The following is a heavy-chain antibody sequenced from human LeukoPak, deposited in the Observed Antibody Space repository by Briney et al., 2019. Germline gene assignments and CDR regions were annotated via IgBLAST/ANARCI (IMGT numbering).Heavy chain of an antibody. CDR2: IRGSGGRT. CDR1: GFSFSSYA. J-gene: IGHJ4*02. Sequence: GGSLRLSCSAFGFSFSSYAMSWVRQAAGKGLEWVSAIRGSGGRTYYGASVKGRFTISRDNSKNTLNLQMNSLRAEATAVYYCATSKYSGSYWGQGTLVTVSS. V-gene: IGHV3-23*01. D-gene: IGHD1-26*01. CDR3: ATSKYSGSY.